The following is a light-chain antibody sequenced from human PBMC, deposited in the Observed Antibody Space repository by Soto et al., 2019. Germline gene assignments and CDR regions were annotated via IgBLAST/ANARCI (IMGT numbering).Light chain of an antibody. CDR1: SSDVGSYNL. V-gene: IGLV2-23*01. CDR2: EGS. J-gene: IGLJ1*01. CDR3: CSFAGSSSYV. Sequence: QSALTQPASVSGSPRQSITIACNGTSSDVGSYNLVSWYQQHPGKAPKLMIYEGSKRPSGVSTRFSGSKSGNTASLTISGLQAEDEADYYCCSFAGSSSYVFGTGTKLTVL.